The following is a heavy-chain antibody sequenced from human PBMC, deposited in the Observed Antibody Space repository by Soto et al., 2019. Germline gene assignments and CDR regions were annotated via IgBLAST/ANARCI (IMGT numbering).Heavy chain of an antibody. CDR1: GYSFTSYW. V-gene: IGHV5-51*01. CDR3: ARHTSYSSSSQYYGMDV. Sequence: PGESLKISCKGSGYSFTSYWIGWVRQMHGKGLEWMGIIYPGDSDTRYSPSFQGQVTISADKSISTAYLQWSSLKASDTAMYYCARHTSYSSSSQYYGMDVWGQGTTVTVSS. D-gene: IGHD6-6*01. J-gene: IGHJ6*02. CDR2: IYPGDSDT.